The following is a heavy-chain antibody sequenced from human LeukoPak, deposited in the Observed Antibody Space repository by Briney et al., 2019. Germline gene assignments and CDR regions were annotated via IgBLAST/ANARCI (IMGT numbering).Heavy chain of an antibody. J-gene: IGHJ4*02. V-gene: IGHV4-39*01. Sequence: SETLSLTCTVSGGSISSSSYYWGWIPQPPGMGLEWIVSIYYNGKTFYNPSLKSRVTISADKSKNQFSLKLSSVTAADTAVYYCAATIAVAGTSFPYFDCWGQGTLVTVSS. CDR1: GGSISSSSYY. CDR2: IYYNGKT. CDR3: AATIAVAGTSFPYFDC. D-gene: IGHD6-19*01.